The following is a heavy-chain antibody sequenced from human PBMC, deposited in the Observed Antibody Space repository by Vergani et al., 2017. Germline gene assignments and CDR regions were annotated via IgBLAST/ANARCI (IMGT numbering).Heavy chain of an antibody. D-gene: IGHD1-26*01. CDR3: ARDAPKGSAFDI. V-gene: IGHV3-21*01. CDR2: ISSSSSYI. J-gene: IGHJ3*02. Sequence: EVQLVESGGGLVKPGGSLRLSCAASGFTFSSYSMNWVRQAPGKGLEWVSSISSSSSYIYYADSVKGRFTISRDNAKNSLYLKINSLRAEDTAVYYCARDAPKGSAFDIWGQGTMVTVSS. CDR1: GFTFSSYS.